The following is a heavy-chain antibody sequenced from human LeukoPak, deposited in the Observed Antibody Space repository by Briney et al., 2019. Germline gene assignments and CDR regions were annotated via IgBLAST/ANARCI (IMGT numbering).Heavy chain of an antibody. CDR1: GFTVSSNY. V-gene: IGHV3-53*01. Sequence: GGSLRLSCAASGFTVSSNYMNWVRQAPGKGLERVSVINSGGNAYYADSVKGRFTISRDNSKNMLYLQMNSLRAEDTAVYYCARSQGGTMSLRHFDLWGRGTLVTVSS. J-gene: IGHJ2*01. CDR2: INSGGNA. CDR3: ARSQGGTMSLRHFDL. D-gene: IGHD3-22*01.